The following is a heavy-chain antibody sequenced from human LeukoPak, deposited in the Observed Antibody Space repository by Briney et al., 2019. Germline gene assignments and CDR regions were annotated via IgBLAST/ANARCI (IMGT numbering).Heavy chain of an antibody. Sequence: ASVKVSCKASGYTFTSYGISWVRQAPGQGLEWMGWISAYNGNTNYAQKLQGRVTMTTDTSTSTAYMELRSLRSDDTAVYYCARLNSSSWYQRPGYYYYMDVWGKGTTVTVSS. CDR1: GYTFTSYG. CDR3: ARLNSSSWYQRPGYYYYMDV. CDR2: ISAYNGNT. J-gene: IGHJ6*03. D-gene: IGHD6-13*01. V-gene: IGHV1-18*01.